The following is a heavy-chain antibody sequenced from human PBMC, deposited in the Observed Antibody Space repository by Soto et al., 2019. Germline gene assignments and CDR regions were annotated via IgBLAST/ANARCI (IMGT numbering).Heavy chain of an antibody. CDR1: GDSVTSDSYF. CDR3: ARAAPPNLRPDANWFDP. J-gene: IGHJ5*02. D-gene: IGHD4-17*01. CDR2: SYYSGYYSGST. Sequence: SETLSLTCTVSGDSVTSDSYFWSWIRQPPGKGLEWIGNSYYSGYYSGSTNHNPSLKSRVTVSVDTSKNQFSLKLSSVTAADTAVYYCARAAPPNLRPDANWFDPWGQGTLVTVSS. V-gene: IGHV4-61*01.